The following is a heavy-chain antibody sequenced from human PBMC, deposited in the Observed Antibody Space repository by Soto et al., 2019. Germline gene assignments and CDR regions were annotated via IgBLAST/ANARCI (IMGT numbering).Heavy chain of an antibody. CDR2: INAGNGNT. CDR1: GYTFTSYA. CDR3: ARSIVVVTALDY. V-gene: IGHV1-3*01. J-gene: IGHJ4*02. D-gene: IGHD2-21*02. Sequence: ASVKVSCKSSGYTFTSYAMHWVRQAPGQRLEWMGWINAGNGNTKYSQKFQGRVTITRDTSASTAYMELSSLRSEDTAVYYCARSIVVVTALDYWGQGTLVTVSS.